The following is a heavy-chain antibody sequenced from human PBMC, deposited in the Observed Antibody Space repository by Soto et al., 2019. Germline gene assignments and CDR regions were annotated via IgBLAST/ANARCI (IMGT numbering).Heavy chain of an antibody. D-gene: IGHD4-17*01. J-gene: IGHJ4*02. V-gene: IGHV4-4*02. CDR1: GGSISSSNW. CDR3: ARVSGALRYPFDY. Sequence: QVQLQESGPGLVKPSGTLSLTCAVSGGSISSSNWWSWVRQPPGKGLEWIGEIYHSGSTNYNPSLKSRVTKSADKSKNQFSLKLSSVTAADTAVYYCARVSGALRYPFDYWGQGTLVTVSS. CDR2: IYHSGST.